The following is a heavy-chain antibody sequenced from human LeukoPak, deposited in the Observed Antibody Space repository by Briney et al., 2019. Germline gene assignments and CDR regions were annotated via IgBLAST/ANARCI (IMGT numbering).Heavy chain of an antibody. V-gene: IGHV3-9*01. Sequence: PGGSLRLSCAASGFTFSSYWMNWARQAPGKGLEWVSGISWNSGSIGYADSVKGRFTISRDNAKNSLYLQMNSLRAEDTALYYCAKDLRGSGDWGQGTLVTVSS. CDR2: ISWNSGSI. J-gene: IGHJ4*02. CDR3: AKDLRGSGD. CDR1: GFTFSSYW. D-gene: IGHD6-25*01.